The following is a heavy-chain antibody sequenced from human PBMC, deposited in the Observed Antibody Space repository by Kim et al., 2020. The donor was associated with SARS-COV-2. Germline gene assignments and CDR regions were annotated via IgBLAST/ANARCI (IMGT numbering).Heavy chain of an antibody. Sequence: YYADSVQGRFTISRDNSKNTLYLQMNSLRAEDTAVYYCAKGLYSSSWFVDYWGQGTLVTVSS. CDR3: AKGLYSSSWFVDY. V-gene: IGHV3-23*03. J-gene: IGHJ4*02. D-gene: IGHD6-13*01.